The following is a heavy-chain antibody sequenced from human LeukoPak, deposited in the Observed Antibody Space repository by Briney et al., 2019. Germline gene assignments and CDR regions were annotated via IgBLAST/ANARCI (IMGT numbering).Heavy chain of an antibody. CDR1: GGSITSNY. Sequence: SETLSLTCTVSGGSITSNYWSWIRQPPGEGLEHIGYIHYSADSNSNPSLKSRVTISVDTSKDQFSLKLSSVTAADTAVYYCARRKRSGCSSTSCLLNWFDPWGQGTLVTVSS. D-gene: IGHD2-2*01. CDR3: ARRKRSGCSSTSCLLNWFDP. J-gene: IGHJ5*02. V-gene: IGHV4-59*12. CDR2: IHYSADS.